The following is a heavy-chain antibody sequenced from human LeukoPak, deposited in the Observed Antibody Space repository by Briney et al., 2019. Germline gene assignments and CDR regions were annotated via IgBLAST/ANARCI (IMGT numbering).Heavy chain of an antibody. CDR1: GNTFTSYA. D-gene: IGHD2-15*01. Sequence: ASVKVSCKASGNTFTSYAMHWVRQAPGQRLEWMGWINAGNGNTKYSQKFQGRVTITRDTSASTAYMELSSLRSEDTAVYYCARVLGLILSVLGYWGQGTLVTVSS. V-gene: IGHV1-3*01. CDR3: ARVLGLILSVLGY. CDR2: INAGNGNT. J-gene: IGHJ4*02.